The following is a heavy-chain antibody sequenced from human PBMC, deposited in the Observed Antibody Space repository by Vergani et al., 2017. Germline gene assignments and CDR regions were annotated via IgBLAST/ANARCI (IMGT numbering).Heavy chain of an antibody. J-gene: IGHJ1*01. CDR2: ISYDGTQK. D-gene: IGHD1-1*01. CDR1: GFTSSYYG. V-gene: IGHV3-30*03. CDR3: ATKXCGTPGCQIGYFRE. Sequence: QVHLVESGGGVVQPGRSRRLSCVVSGFTSSYYGMHWVRQAPGKGLEWVAVISYDGTQKYYADSVKGRFTISRDNSKSTLYLQMNSLRTEDTAVYYCATKXCGTPGCQIGYFREWGQGTLVTVSS.